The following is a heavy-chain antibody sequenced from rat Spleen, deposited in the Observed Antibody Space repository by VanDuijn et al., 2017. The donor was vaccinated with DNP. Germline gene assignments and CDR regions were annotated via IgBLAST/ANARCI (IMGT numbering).Heavy chain of an antibody. CDR3: ARHIYYGYNYDAMDA. D-gene: IGHD1-9*01. CDR1: GFTFSNYG. V-gene: IGHV5-29*01. CDR2: ISYDGSGT. J-gene: IGHJ4*01. Sequence: EVQLVESGGGLVQPGRSLKLSCAASGFTFSNYGMAWVRQAPTKGLEWVAYISYDGSGTYYRDPVKGRFTISRDNAKSTLYLQMDSLRSEETATYYCARHIYYGYNYDAMDAWGQGTSVTVSS.